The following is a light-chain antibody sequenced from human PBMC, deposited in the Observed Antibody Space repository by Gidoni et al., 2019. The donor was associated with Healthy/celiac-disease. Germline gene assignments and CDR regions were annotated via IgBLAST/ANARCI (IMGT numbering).Light chain of an antibody. J-gene: IGKJ1*01. V-gene: IGKV3-20*01. CDR3: QQDGSAPRT. CDR2: GAS. CDR1: QSVSSSY. Sequence: EIVLTQSPGTLSLSPGDRATLSCRASQSVSSSYLAWYQQKPGQAPRHLIYGASSRATGSPDFTLTISRLEGEDFAVYYWQQDGSAPRTFGQGIKVEIK.